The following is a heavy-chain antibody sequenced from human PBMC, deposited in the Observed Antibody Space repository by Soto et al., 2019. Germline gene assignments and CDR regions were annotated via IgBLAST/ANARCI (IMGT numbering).Heavy chain of an antibody. CDR1: GFTFSSYS. Sequence: PGGSLRLSCAASGFTFSSYSMNWVRQAPGKGLEWVSYISSSSSTIYYADSVKGRFTISRDNAKNSLYLQMNSLRAEDTAVYYCARDATYYDFWSGYAKPHNYYYYMDVWGKGTTVTVSS. V-gene: IGHV3-48*01. CDR2: ISSSSSTI. D-gene: IGHD3-3*01. CDR3: ARDATYYDFWSGYAKPHNYYYYMDV. J-gene: IGHJ6*03.